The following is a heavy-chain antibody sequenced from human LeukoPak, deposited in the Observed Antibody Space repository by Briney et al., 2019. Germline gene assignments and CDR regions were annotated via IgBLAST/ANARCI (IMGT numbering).Heavy chain of an antibody. CDR1: GFSLSTSGVG. CDR2: IYWDDDK. J-gene: IGHJ4*02. CDR3: AHSYGSGSWDYFDY. V-gene: IGHV2-5*02. D-gene: IGHD3-10*01. Sequence: ESGPTLVKPTQTLTLTCTFSGFSLSTSGVGVGWIRQPPGKAPEWLALIYWDDDKRYSPSLKSRLTITKDTSKNQVVLTMTNMDPVDTATYYCAHSYGSGSWDYFDYWGQGTLVTVSS.